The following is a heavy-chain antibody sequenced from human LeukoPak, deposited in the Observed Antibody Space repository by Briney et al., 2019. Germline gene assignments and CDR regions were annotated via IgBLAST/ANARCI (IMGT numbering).Heavy chain of an antibody. V-gene: IGHV3-48*02. J-gene: IGHJ3*02. CDR3: ARGPYSGSYRDAFDI. D-gene: IGHD1-26*01. Sequence: WGSLRLSCAASGFTLNTYSMNWVRQAPGKGLECVSYISSSGNTIYHADSVKGRFTISRDNAKNSLYLQMNTLRDEDTAVYFCARGPYSGSYRDAFDIWGQGTLVTVSS. CDR2: ISSSGNTI. CDR1: GFTLNTYS.